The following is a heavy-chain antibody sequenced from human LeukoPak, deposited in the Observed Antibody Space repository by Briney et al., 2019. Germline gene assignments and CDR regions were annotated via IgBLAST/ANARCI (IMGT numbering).Heavy chain of an antibody. V-gene: IGHV1-18*01. J-gene: IGHJ4*02. D-gene: IGHD2-15*01. CDR1: EYRFTTYG. Sequence: ASVKVSCKAVEYRFTTYGISRVGQAPGQGLEWMGWISAYNGNTNYAQKLQGRVTMTTDTSTSTAYMELRSLRSDDTAVYYCASNVGQGTGGSCFLLHWGQGTLVTVSS. CDR3: ASNVGQGTGGSCFLLH. CDR2: ISAYNGNT.